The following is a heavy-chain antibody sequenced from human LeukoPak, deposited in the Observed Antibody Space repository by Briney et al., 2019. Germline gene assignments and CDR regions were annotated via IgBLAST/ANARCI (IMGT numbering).Heavy chain of an antibody. J-gene: IGHJ4*02. CDR3: VRDNPRCCGVVPANIDDS. D-gene: IGHD2-15*01. V-gene: IGHV3-48*01. Sequence: GGSLRLSCAASGFIFSRDSMNWVRQAPGKGLEWISYISHDSGIRYYADSVRGRFTISRDNARNSLYLQMHSLRAEDTAVYYCVRDNPRCCGVVPANIDDSWGQGTLVTVSS. CDR2: ISHDSGIR. CDR1: GFIFSRDS.